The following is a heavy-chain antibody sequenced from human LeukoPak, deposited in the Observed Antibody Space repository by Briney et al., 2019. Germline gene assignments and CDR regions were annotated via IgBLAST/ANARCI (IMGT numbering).Heavy chain of an antibody. V-gene: IGHV4-61*02. CDR1: GGFVGTSSYY. Sequence: PSETLSLTCSVSGGFVGTSSYYWRWIRQPAGKGLEWIGRIYTSGSTNYNPSLKSRVTMSVDTSKNQFSLKLSSVTAADTAVYYCARDYCGGDCYSINYYFDYWGQGTLVTVSS. CDR2: IYTSGST. D-gene: IGHD2-21*02. J-gene: IGHJ4*02. CDR3: ARDYCGGDCYSINYYFDY.